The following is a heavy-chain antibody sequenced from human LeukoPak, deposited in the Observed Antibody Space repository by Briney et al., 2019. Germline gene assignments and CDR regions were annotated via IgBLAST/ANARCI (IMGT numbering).Heavy chain of an antibody. J-gene: IGHJ4*02. D-gene: IGHD3-22*01. V-gene: IGHV1-18*01. CDR1: GGTFSSYA. CDR2: ISAYNGNT. Sequence: GSSVKVSCKASGGTFSSYAISWVRQAPGQGLEWMGWISAYNGNTNYAQKLQGRVTMTTDTSTSTAYMELRSLRSDDTAVYYCARDGYDSSGYYAGILSVFDYWGQGTLVTVSS. CDR3: ARDGYDSSGYYAGILSVFDY.